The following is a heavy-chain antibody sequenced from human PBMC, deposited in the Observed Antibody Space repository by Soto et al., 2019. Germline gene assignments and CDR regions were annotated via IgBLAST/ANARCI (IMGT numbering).Heavy chain of an antibody. V-gene: IGHV4-34*01. Sequence: SETLSLTCAVYGGSFSGYYWSWIRQPPGKGLEWIGEINHSGSTNYNPSLKSRGTISVDTSKNQFSLKLSSVTAADTAVYYCASSAIVVVPAANRHFDYWGQGTLVTVSS. D-gene: IGHD2-2*01. J-gene: IGHJ4*02. CDR1: GGSFSGYY. CDR3: ASSAIVVVPAANRHFDY. CDR2: INHSGST.